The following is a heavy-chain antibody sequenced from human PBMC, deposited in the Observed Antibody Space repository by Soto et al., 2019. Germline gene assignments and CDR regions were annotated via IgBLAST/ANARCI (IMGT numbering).Heavy chain of an antibody. CDR2: INHSGST. Sequence: PSETLSLTCAVYGGSFSGYYWSWIRQPPGKGLEWIGEINHSGSTNYNPSLKSRVTISVDTSKNQFSLKLSSVTAADTAVYYCARSTMVRGVAPWGQGTLLTVSS. D-gene: IGHD3-10*01. J-gene: IGHJ4*02. V-gene: IGHV4-34*01. CDR3: ARSTMVRGVAP. CDR1: GGSFSGYY.